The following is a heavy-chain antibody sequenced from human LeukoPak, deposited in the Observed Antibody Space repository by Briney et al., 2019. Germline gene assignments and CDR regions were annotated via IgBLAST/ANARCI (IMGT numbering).Heavy chain of an antibody. J-gene: IGHJ4*02. D-gene: IGHD1-14*01. CDR1: GFPFSNYW. CDR3: ARGVEPLAANTLAY. CDR2: LYSDGNT. Sequence: GGSLRLSCAVSGFPFSNYWITWVRQAPGKGLEWVSVLYSDGNTKYADSVQGRFTISRDNSKNTLYLEMNSLSPDDTAVYYCARGVEPLAANTLAYWGQGTLVTVSS. V-gene: IGHV3-53*01.